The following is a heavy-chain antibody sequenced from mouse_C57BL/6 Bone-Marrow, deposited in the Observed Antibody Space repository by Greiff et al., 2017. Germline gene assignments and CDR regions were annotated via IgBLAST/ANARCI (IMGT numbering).Heavy chain of an antibody. CDR1: GFTFGSYA. V-gene: IGHV5-4*01. D-gene: IGHD2-4*01. J-gene: IGHJ3*01. Sequence: EVKLVESGGGLVKPGGSLKLSCAASGFTFGSYAMSWVRQTPEKRLEWVATISDGGSYTYYPDNVKGRFTISRDNAKNNLYLQMSHLKSEDTAMYYCAREDDYDEGLAYWGQGTLVTVSA. CDR2: ISDGGSYT. CDR3: AREDDYDEGLAY.